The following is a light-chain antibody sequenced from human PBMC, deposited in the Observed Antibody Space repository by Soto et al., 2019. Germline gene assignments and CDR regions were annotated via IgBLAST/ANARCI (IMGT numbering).Light chain of an antibody. Sequence: DIQMTQSPSSLSASVGDRVTITCLASQGISNYLAWYQQKPGKVPKLLIYAASTLQSGVPSRFSGSGSGTDFTPTISSLQPEDVATSYCQKYNSAPYTFGQGTKLDIK. V-gene: IGKV1-27*01. CDR3: QKYNSAPYT. J-gene: IGKJ2*01. CDR2: AAS. CDR1: QGISNY.